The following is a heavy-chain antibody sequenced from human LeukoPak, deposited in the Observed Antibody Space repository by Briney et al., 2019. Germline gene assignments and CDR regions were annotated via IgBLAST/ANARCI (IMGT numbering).Heavy chain of an antibody. CDR1: GYTFTSYD. CDR2: MNPNSGNT. Sequence: ASVKVSCKASGYTFTSYDINWGRQATGQGLEWMGWMNPNSGNTVYAQKFQGRVTITRNTSISTAYMELSSLRSEDTAVYYCARGSGYSSSWYSRLNWFDPWGQGTLVTVSS. CDR3: ARGSGYSSSWYSRLNWFDP. D-gene: IGHD6-13*01. V-gene: IGHV1-8*03. J-gene: IGHJ5*02.